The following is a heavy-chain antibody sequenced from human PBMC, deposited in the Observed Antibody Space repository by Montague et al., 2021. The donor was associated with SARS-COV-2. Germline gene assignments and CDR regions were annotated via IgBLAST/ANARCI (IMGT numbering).Heavy chain of an antibody. CDR3: ARGPSDTYYYNGMDV. J-gene: IGHJ6*02. V-gene: IGHV2-70*11. Sequence: PTLVKPTKTLTLTCTFSGFSLSTSGMCMTWIRQPPGKALEWLARIDWDGDKYYNTSLKSRLTISKDTSKNLVVLTMTNMDPVDTATYYCARGPSDTYYYNGMDVWGRGTTGAVSS. CDR2: IDWDGDK. CDR1: GFSLSTSGMC.